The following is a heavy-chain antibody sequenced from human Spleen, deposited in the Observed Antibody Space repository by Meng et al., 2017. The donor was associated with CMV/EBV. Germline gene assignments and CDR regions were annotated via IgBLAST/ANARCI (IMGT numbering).Heavy chain of an antibody. J-gene: IGHJ3*01. CDR1: GYSFTSYW. CDR2: IYPDDSDV. D-gene: IGHD3-10*01. CDR3: ARGNDFDV. Sequence: GESLKISCKGSGYSFTSYWIGWVRQMPGKGLEWMGIIYPDDSDVRYNRSFQGQVTISVDKSISTVFLQWSSLKASDTAMYYCARGNDFDVWGQGTMVTVSS. V-gene: IGHV5-51*01.